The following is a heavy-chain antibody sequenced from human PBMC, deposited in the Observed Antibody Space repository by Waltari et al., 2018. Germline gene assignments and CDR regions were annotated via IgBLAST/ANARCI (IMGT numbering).Heavy chain of an antibody. D-gene: IGHD1-20*01. J-gene: IGHJ6*02. CDR1: GGTFSSYA. V-gene: IGHV1-69*15. CDR2: IIPIFGTA. CDR3: AREVQSPNNSSTYYYYYGMDV. Sequence: QVQLVQSGAEVKKPGSSVKVSCKASGGTFSSYAISWVRQAPGQGLAWMGRIIPIFGTANYAQKFQGRVTITADESTSTAYMELSSLRSEDTAVYYCAREVQSPNNSSTYYYYYGMDVWGQGTTVTVSS.